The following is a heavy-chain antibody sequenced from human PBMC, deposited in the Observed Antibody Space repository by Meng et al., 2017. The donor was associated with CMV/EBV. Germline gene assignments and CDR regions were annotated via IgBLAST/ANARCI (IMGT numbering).Heavy chain of an antibody. V-gene: IGHV1-18*01. CDR2: ISAYNGNT. D-gene: IGHD3-22*01. CDR1: GYTFTSYG. Sequence: ASVQVSCKASGYTFTSYGISWVRQAPGQGLEGMGWISAYNGNTNYAQKPQGRVTMTTDNSTSTAYMELRSLRSDDPAVYYCARVYPRPSRVVAPPGAYYYYGMDVWGQGTTVTVSS. CDR3: ARVYPRPSRVVAPPGAYYYYGMDV. J-gene: IGHJ6*02.